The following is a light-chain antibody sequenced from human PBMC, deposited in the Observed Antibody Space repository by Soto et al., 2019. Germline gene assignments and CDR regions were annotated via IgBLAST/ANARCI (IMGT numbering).Light chain of an antibody. V-gene: IGLV2-14*01. CDR1: SSDVGGYNY. CDR3: SYYTSSSTRYVV. Sequence: QSALTQPASVSGSPGQSITISCTGTSSDVGGYNYVSWYQQHPGKAPKLMIYEVSNRPSGVSNRFSGSKSGNTASLTISGLQAEDEADYYYSYYTSSSTRYVVFGGGTQLTVL. CDR2: EVS. J-gene: IGLJ2*01.